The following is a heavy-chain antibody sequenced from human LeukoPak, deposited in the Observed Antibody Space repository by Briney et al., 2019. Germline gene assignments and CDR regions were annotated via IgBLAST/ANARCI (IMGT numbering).Heavy chain of an antibody. D-gene: IGHD2-2*01. J-gene: IGHJ4*02. V-gene: IGHV3-33*01. CDR3: ARDDCSTTPCYAY. Sequence: QSGGSLRLSYTTSGFTFTNYGINWVRQAPGKGLEWVAAIWYDGSKTSYTDSVKGRFTVSRDISKNTVYLQMNGLKAEDTAVYYCARDDCSTTPCYAYWGQGTLVTVSS. CDR2: IWYDGSKT. CDR1: GFTFTNYG.